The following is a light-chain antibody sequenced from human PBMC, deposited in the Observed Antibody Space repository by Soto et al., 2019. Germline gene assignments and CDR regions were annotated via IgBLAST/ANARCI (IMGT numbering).Light chain of an antibody. V-gene: IGKV1-17*03. J-gene: IGKJ2*01. CDR1: RDFTTN. Sequence: DTPMTQSPSAMSAPVGDRVTITCRASRDFTTNVACFKLKRWQVPKRLIYAAPSLQRGVPSRFRGSGAGTQFTLTISSLQPEDFANYSCLRHNTYPHALGQGTKLVL. CDR2: AAP. CDR3: LRHNTYPHA.